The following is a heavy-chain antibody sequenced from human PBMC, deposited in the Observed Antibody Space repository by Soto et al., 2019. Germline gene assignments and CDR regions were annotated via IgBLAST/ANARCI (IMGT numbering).Heavy chain of an antibody. Sequence: PGGSLRLSCAASGFTFSSYWMSWVRQAPGKGLEWVANIKQDGSEKYYVDSVKGRFTISRDNAKNSLYLQMNSLRAEDTAVYYCARDVGIAAAGDDYWGQGTLVTVSS. CDR1: GFTFSSYW. V-gene: IGHV3-7*01. D-gene: IGHD6-13*01. CDR3: ARDVGIAAAGDDY. J-gene: IGHJ4*02. CDR2: IKQDGSEK.